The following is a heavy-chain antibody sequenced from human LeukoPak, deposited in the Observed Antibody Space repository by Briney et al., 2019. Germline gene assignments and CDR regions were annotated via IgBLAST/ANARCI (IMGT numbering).Heavy chain of an antibody. J-gene: IGHJ4*02. D-gene: IGHD5-24*01. CDR1: GGSISSYY. V-gene: IGHV4-59*01. CDR2: IYYSGST. CDR3: AKVEMATTPPDY. Sequence: SETLSLTCTVSGGSISSYYWSWIRQPPGKGLEWIGYIYYSGSTNYNPSFKSRVTISVDTSKNQFSLKLSSVTAADTAVYYCAKVEMATTPPDYWGQGTLVTVSS.